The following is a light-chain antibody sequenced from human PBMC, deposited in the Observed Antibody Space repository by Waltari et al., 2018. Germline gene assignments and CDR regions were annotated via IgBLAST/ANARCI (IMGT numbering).Light chain of an antibody. CDR3: QQYADSPIT. V-gene: IGKV3-20*01. Sequence: EIVLTQSPGTLSLSPGERATLPCRASQRISASLSWYQQKLGQPPRLLIYDTSNRAIGIPDRFSGSGSGTDFTLTINRLEPEDFAVYFCQQYADSPITFGLGTRLDIK. CDR2: DTS. CDR1: QRISAS. J-gene: IGKJ5*01.